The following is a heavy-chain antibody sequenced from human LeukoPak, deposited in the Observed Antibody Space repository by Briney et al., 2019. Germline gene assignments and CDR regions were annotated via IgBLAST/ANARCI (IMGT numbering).Heavy chain of an antibody. CDR2: IIPIFGTA. Sequence: GSSVKVSCKASGGTFSSYAIIWVRQAPGQGLEWMGGIIPIFGTANYAQKFQGRVTITADESTSTAYMELSSLRSEDTAVYYCARVYSYYYYMDVWGKGTTVTISS. CDR3: ARVYSYYYYMDV. V-gene: IGHV1-69*01. J-gene: IGHJ6*03. CDR1: GGTFSSYA. D-gene: IGHD1-26*01.